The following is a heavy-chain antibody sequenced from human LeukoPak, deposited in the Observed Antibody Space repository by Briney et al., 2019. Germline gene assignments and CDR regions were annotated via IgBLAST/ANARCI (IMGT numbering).Heavy chain of an antibody. CDR2: FDPEDGET. CDR1: GYTLTELS. CDR3: ATDSPLDYYDSSGPRMDV. Sequence: ASVKVSCKVSGYTLTELSMHWVRQAPGKGLEWMGGFDPEDGETIYAQKFQGRVTMTEDTSTDTAYMELSSLRSEDTAVYYCATDSPLDYYDSSGPRMDVWGQGTTVTVSS. D-gene: IGHD3-22*01. V-gene: IGHV1-24*01. J-gene: IGHJ6*02.